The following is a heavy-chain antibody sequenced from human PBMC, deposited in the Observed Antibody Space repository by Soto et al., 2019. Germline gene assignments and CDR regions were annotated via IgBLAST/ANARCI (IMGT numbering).Heavy chain of an antibody. V-gene: IGHV4-39*01. CDR2: VYYSGST. J-gene: IGHJ5*02. CDR1: NGSISSSTYY. Sequence: SETLSLTCTVSNGSISSSTYYWGWNRQPPGKGLEWIGSVYYSGSTYYTPSLKSRVTISVDTSKNQFSLKMTSVTAADTAVYYCARLEQQLSWFDPWGQGTLVTVSS. D-gene: IGHD1-1*01. CDR3: ARLEQQLSWFDP.